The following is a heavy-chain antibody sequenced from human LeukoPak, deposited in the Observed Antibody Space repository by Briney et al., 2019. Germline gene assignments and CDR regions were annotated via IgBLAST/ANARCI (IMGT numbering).Heavy chain of an antibody. CDR1: GFTFSSYS. V-gene: IGHV3-21*01. J-gene: IGHJ4*02. Sequence: GGSLRLSCAASGFTFSSYSMNWVRQAPGKGLEWVSSISSSYIYYADSVKGRFTISRDNAKNSLYLQMNSLRAEDTAVYYCARVSPTGWGQGTLVTVSS. CDR3: ARVSPTG. CDR2: ISSSYI. D-gene: IGHD3-9*01.